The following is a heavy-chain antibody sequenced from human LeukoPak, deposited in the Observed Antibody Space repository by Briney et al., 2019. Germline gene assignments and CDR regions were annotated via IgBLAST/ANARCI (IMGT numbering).Heavy chain of an antibody. D-gene: IGHD2-2*01. J-gene: IGHJ3*02. CDR2: ISWNSGSI. V-gene: IGHV3-9*01. CDR3: ARDWPPSIVVVPAASRAFDI. Sequence: GGSLRLSCAASGFTFDDYAMHWVRQAPGKGLEWVSGISWNSGSIGYADSVKGRFTISRDNSKNTLYLQMNSLRAEDTAVYYCARDWPPSIVVVPAASRAFDIWGQGTMVTVSS. CDR1: GFTFDDYA.